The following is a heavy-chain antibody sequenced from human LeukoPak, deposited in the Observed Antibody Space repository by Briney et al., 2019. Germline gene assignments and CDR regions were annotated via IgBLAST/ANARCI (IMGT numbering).Heavy chain of an antibody. V-gene: IGHV3-23*01. D-gene: IGHD4-23*01. CDR1: GFTFSSYG. CDR3: AKGSTVATRFLDY. J-gene: IGHJ4*02. CDR2: ISGSGGST. Sequence: GGSLRLSCAASGFTFSSYGMSWVRQAPGKGLEWISGISGSGGSTVYVDSVKGRFTISRDNSKNTLYMQMNSLRAEDTAVYYCAKGSTVATRFLDYWGQGTLVTVSS.